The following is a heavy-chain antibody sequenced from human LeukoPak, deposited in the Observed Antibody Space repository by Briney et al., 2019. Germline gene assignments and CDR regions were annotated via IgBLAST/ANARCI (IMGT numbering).Heavy chain of an antibody. CDR3: ARGREKTFYYGSGNYELFPYYAMDV. V-gene: IGHV1-69*13. D-gene: IGHD3-10*01. CDR1: GGTFSNYA. J-gene: IGHJ6*02. CDR2: IIPLFGSA. Sequence: SVKVSCKAPGGTFSNYAISWVRQAPGQGLEWMGGIIPLFGSAKYAQGFQGRVTITADESTSTAYMELSRLRSDDTAVYYCARGREKTFYYGSGNYELFPYYAMDVWGQGTTVTVSS.